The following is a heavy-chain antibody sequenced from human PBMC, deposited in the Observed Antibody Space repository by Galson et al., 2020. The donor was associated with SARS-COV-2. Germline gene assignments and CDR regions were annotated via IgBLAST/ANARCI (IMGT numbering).Heavy chain of an antibody. CDR2: IYYSGST. J-gene: IGHJ4*02. D-gene: IGHD6-19*01. V-gene: IGHV4-39*01. CDR1: GGSISSSSYY. Sequence: SETLSLTCTVSGGSISSSSYYWGWIRQPPGKGLEWIGSIYYSGSTYYNPSLKSRVTISVDTSKNQFSLKLSSVTAADTAVYYCASSLGSQWLVRYYFDYWGQGTLVTVSS. CDR3: ASSLGSQWLVRYYFDY.